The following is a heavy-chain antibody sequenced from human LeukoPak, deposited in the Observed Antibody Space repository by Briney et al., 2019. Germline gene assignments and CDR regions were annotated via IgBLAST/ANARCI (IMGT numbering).Heavy chain of an antibody. J-gene: IGHJ6*03. CDR1: GFTFSSYG. Sequence: GGSLRLSCAASGFTFSSYGMQWVGKAPGKGLEWVAVISYDGSNKYYADSVKGRFTISRDNAKNSLYLQMNSLRAEDTAVYYCARDRVYDFWSGYYGYYYYYYMDVWGKGTTVTVSS. CDR3: ARDRVYDFWSGYYGYYYYYYMDV. CDR2: ISYDGSNK. V-gene: IGHV3-30*03. D-gene: IGHD3-3*01.